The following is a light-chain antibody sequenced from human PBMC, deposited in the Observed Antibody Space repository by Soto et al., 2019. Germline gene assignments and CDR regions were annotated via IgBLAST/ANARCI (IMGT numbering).Light chain of an antibody. V-gene: IGKV2-28*01. Sequence: DIVMTQSPLSLPVTPGEPASISCRSSQSLLHSNGYNFLDWYLQKPGQSPQLLIHLGSNRASGVPDRFSGSGSGTDFTLRISRVAAEDVGVYYCIQALQTPPYTFGQGTKVETK. CDR1: QSLLHSNGYNF. CDR2: LGS. CDR3: IQALQTPPYT. J-gene: IGKJ2*01.